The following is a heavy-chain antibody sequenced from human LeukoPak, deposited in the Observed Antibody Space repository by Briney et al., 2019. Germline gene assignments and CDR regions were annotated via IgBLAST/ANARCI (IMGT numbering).Heavy chain of an antibody. CDR2: ISGSGGST. D-gene: IGHD2/OR15-2a*01. CDR1: GFTFSTYA. Sequence: GGSLRLSCAAPGFTFSTYAMSWVRQAPGKGLEWVSGISGSGGSTYSADSVKGRFTISRDNSKNTLYLQMNSLRAEDTAVYYCAKDRTIVIVPDWFDPWGQGTLVTVSS. J-gene: IGHJ5*02. V-gene: IGHV3-23*01. CDR3: AKDRTIVIVPDWFDP.